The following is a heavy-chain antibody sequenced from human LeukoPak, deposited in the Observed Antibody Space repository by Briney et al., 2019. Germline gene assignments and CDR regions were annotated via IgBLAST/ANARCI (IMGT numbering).Heavy chain of an antibody. D-gene: IGHD3-22*01. Sequence: PSETLSLTCTVSGGSIRSYYWSWIRQPPGKGLEWIGYIYYSGSTYYNPSLKSRVTISVDTSKNQFSLKLSSVTAADTAVYYCARESLPDSSGSLSVYFDYWGQGTLVTVSS. CDR2: IYYSGST. J-gene: IGHJ4*02. V-gene: IGHV4-59*12. CDR1: GGSIRSYY. CDR3: ARESLPDSSGSLSVYFDY.